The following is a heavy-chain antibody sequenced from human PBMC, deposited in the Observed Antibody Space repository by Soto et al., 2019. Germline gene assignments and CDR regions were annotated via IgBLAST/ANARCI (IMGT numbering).Heavy chain of an antibody. V-gene: IGHV4-34*01. Sequence: SETLSLTCAVYGGSFSGYYWSWIRQPPGKGLEWIGEINHSGSTNYNPSLKSRVTISVDTSKNQFSLKLSSVTAADTAVYYCARRHVVVVSATRGDAFDIWGQGTMVTVSS. CDR2: INHSGST. J-gene: IGHJ3*02. CDR1: GGSFSGYY. CDR3: ARRHVVVVSATRGDAFDI. D-gene: IGHD2-15*01.